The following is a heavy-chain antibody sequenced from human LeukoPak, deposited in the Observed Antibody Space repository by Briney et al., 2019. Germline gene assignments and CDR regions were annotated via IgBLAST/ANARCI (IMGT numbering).Heavy chain of an antibody. CDR2: IIPIFGTA. V-gene: IGHV1-69*01. CDR3: ARAEDDILAGYSTLDY. D-gene: IGHD3-9*01. Sequence: PPASVKVSCKASGGTFSSYAISWVRQAPGQGLEWMGGIIPIFGTANYAQKFQGRVTIIADESTSTAYMELSSLRSEDTAVYYCARAEDDILAGYSTLDYWGQGTPVTVSS. J-gene: IGHJ4*02. CDR1: GGTFSSYA.